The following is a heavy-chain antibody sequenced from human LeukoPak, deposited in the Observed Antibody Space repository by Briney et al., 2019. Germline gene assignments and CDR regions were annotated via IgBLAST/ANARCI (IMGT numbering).Heavy chain of an antibody. CDR1: GYTLTELS. V-gene: IGHV1-24*01. CDR3: ATDGRAYYYGSGSRGGMDV. D-gene: IGHD3-10*01. J-gene: IGHJ6*04. Sequence: ASVMVSCKVSGYTLTELSMHWVRQAPGKGLEWMGGFDPEDGETIYAQKFQGRVTMTEDTSTDTAYMELSSLRSEDTAVYYCATDGRAYYYGSGSRGGMDVWGKGTTVTVPS. CDR2: FDPEDGET.